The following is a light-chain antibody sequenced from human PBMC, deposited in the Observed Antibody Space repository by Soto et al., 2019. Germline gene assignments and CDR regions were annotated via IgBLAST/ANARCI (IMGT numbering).Light chain of an antibody. J-gene: IGKJ1*01. V-gene: IGKV3-20*01. Sequence: EIVLTQSPGTVSFSPGERATLSCRASQSITNNYLAWYQQKAGQVPRLLLYGASTRPTGIPDRFSGSGSGADFTLTITRLEPDDFAVYYCQHYGSSPRTFGQGTKVEIK. CDR1: QSITNNY. CDR3: QHYGSSPRT. CDR2: GAS.